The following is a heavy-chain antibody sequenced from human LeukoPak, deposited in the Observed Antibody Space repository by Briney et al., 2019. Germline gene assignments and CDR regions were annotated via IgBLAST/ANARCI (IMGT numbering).Heavy chain of an antibody. D-gene: IGHD2-8*01. Sequence: PSETLSLTCTVSGGSISSNSYYWGWIRQPPGKGLEWIGSIYYSGSTYYNPSLKSRVTASMDTSKNQFSLRLKSVTAADTAVYYCWRPHCSNSVCSSSRVDFWGQGTLVTVSS. CDR3: WRPHCSNSVCSSSRVDF. CDR1: GGSISSNSYY. V-gene: IGHV4-39*01. CDR2: IYYSGST. J-gene: IGHJ4*02.